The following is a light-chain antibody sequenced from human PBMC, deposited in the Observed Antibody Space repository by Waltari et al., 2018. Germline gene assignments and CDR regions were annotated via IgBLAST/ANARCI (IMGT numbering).Light chain of an antibody. CDR2: GAS. CDR1: QTISRS. V-gene: IGKV1-39*01. CDR3: QRSNSPPNT. J-gene: IGKJ2*01. Sequence: DIQMTQSPSSLSASVGDRVTITCRASQTISRSLNWFQQKPGKAPKLLIFGASSLQSGVPSRFNGSGSGTDFTLTITSLQSEDFAAYYCQRSNSPPNTFGQGTKLEIK.